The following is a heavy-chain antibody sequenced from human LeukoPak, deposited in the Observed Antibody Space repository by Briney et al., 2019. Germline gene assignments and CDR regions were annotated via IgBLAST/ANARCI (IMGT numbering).Heavy chain of an antibody. CDR1: GFTFSSYD. Sequence: GGSLRLSCAASGFTFSSYDMHWVRRATGKGLEWVSAIGTAGDPYYPGSVKGRFTISRENAKNSLYLQMNSLRAGDTAVYYCARGSIVRGDFDYWGQGTLVTVSS. CDR3: ARGSIVRGDFDY. CDR2: IGTAGDP. D-gene: IGHD3-10*01. J-gene: IGHJ4*02. V-gene: IGHV3-13*05.